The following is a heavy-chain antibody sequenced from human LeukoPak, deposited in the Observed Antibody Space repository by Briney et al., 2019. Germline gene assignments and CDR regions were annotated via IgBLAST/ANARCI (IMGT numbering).Heavy chain of an antibody. CDR3: AVVVTATTTVGFDY. J-gene: IGHJ4*02. V-gene: IGHV1-69*13. Sequence: GASVKVSCKASGGTFSSYAISWVRQAPGQGLEWMGGIIPIFGTANYAQRFQGRVTITADESTSTAYMELSSLRSEDTAVYYCAVVVTATTTVGFDYWGQGTLVTVSS. D-gene: IGHD2-21*02. CDR1: GGTFSSYA. CDR2: IIPIFGTA.